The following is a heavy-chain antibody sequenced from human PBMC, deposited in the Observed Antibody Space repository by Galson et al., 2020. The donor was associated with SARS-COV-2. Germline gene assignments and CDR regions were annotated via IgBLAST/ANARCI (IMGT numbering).Heavy chain of an antibody. J-gene: IGHJ3*02. CDR1: GFTLTNYA. Sequence: GGSLRLSCAASGFTLTNYAIHWVRQAPGKGLEWVAVISHDGRIEVYADSVKGRFTISRDNSENMLFLQMDSLRADDTAVYYCARDVSGGDSDIWGQGTMVTVSS. V-gene: IGHV3-30*04. CDR2: ISHDGRIE. CDR3: ARDVSGGDSDI. D-gene: IGHD2-21*02.